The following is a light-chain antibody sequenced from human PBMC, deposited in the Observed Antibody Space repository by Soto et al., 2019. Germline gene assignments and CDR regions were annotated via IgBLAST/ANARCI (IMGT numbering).Light chain of an antibody. CDR3: QQYHNWWT. V-gene: IGKV3-11*01. Sequence: EIVLTQSPATLSLSPGERATLSCRASQSVSSYLAWYQQKPGQAPRLLIYDASNRATGIPDRFSGSGSGTDFTLTISRLEPEDFATYYCQQYHNWWTFGQGTKVDIK. CDR1: QSVSSY. CDR2: DAS. J-gene: IGKJ1*01.